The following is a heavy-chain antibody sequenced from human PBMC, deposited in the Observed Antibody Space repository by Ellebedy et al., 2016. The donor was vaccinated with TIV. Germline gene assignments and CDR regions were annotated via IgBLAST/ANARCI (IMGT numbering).Heavy chain of an antibody. Sequence: ASVKVSCKASGYTFSDYYLHWVRQAPGQGLEWLGWINPQSGDTSYAQEFHGSVTLTRDTSTSTVYMELSSLRSEDTAVYYCARGKYYYDSSGYYYWGPPDYWGQGTLVTVSS. CDR3: ARGKYYYDSSGYYYWGPPDY. CDR1: GYTFSDYY. D-gene: IGHD3-22*01. CDR2: INPQSGDT. J-gene: IGHJ4*02. V-gene: IGHV1-2*04.